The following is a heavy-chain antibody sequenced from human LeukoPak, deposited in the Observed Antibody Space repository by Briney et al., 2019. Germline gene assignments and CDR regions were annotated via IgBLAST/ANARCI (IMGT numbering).Heavy chain of an antibody. CDR3: ARDELDIVVVPAASYYYYGMDV. Sequence: ASVKVSCKASGYTFTGYYMHWVRQAPGQGLEWMGWINPNSGGTNYAQKFQGRVTMTRDTSISTAYMELSRLRSDDTAVYYCARDELDIVVVPAASYYYYGMDVWGQGTTVTVSS. V-gene: IGHV1-2*02. J-gene: IGHJ6*02. CDR1: GYTFTGYY. D-gene: IGHD2-2*03. CDR2: INPNSGGT.